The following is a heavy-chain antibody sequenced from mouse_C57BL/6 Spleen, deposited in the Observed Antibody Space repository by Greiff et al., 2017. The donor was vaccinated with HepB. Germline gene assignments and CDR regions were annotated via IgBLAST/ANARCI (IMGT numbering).Heavy chain of an antibody. J-gene: IGHJ2*01. D-gene: IGHD1-1*01. V-gene: IGHV5-6*01. Sequence: EVQGVESGGDLVKPGGSLKLSCAASGFTFSSYGMSWVRQTPDKRLEWVATISSGGSYTYYPDSVKGRFTISRDNAKNTLYLQMSSLKSEDTAMYYCAREYYGSSADYWGQGTTLTVSS. CDR2: ISSGGSYT. CDR1: GFTFSSYG. CDR3: AREYYGSSADY.